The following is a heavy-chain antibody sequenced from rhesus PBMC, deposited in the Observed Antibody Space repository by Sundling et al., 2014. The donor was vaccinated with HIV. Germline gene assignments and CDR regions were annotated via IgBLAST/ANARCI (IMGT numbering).Heavy chain of an antibody. Sequence: QVQLVQSGVEVKKPGASVKLSCKASGYTFTTYTINWVRQAPGQGLEWMGWIIPSNGNTAYAQTFQGRVTMSRDTSTSTAYMELSSLRSEDTAVYYCAREGFTVFGLDKFDYWGQGVLVTISS. CDR1: GYTFTTYT. CDR2: IIPSNGNT. CDR3: AREGFTVFGLDKFDY. J-gene: IGHJ4*01. V-gene: IGHV1-200*01. D-gene: IGHD3-3*01.